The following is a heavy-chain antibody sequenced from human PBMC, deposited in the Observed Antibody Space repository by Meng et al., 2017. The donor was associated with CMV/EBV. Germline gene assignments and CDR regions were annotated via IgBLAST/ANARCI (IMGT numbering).Heavy chain of an antibody. V-gene: IGHV4-30-4*08. D-gene: IGHD3-16*02. Sequence: GDYYWSWIRQPPGKGLERIGYIYYSGSTYYNPSLKSRVTISVDTSKNQFSLKLSSVTAADTAVYYCARDHYDYVWGSYRSVRYFDYWGQGTLVTVSS. CDR2: IYYSGST. J-gene: IGHJ4*02. CDR3: ARDHYDYVWGSYRSVRYFDY. CDR1: GDYY.